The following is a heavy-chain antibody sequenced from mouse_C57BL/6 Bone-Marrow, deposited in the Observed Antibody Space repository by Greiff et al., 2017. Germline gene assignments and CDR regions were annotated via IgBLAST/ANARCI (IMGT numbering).Heavy chain of an antibody. CDR3: ARETIYYGRVYAMDY. CDR2: IYPGSGST. J-gene: IGHJ4*01. D-gene: IGHD2-1*01. Sequence: VQLQQSGAELVKPGASVKMSCKASGYTFTSYWITWVKQRPGQGLEWIGDIYPGSGSTNYNEKFKSKATLTVDTSSSTAYMQLSSLTSEDSAVYYWARETIYYGRVYAMDYWGQGTSVTVSS. V-gene: IGHV1-55*01. CDR1: GYTFTSYW.